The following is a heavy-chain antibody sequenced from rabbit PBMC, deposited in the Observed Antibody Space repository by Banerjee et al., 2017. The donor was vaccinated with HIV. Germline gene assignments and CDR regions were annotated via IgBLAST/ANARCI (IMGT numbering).Heavy chain of an antibody. Sequence: QEQLEESGGDLVKPEGSLTLTCTASGFSFNNNYVMCWVRQAPGKGLEWIARIDTGSSGNTYYASWAKGRFTISGTSSTTVTLQMTSLTAADTATYFCARDLAGVIGWNFDLWGQGTLVTVS. CDR1: GFSFNNNYV. CDR3: ARDLAGVIGWNFDL. J-gene: IGHJ4*01. CDR2: IDTGSSGNT. V-gene: IGHV1S45*01. D-gene: IGHD4-1*01.